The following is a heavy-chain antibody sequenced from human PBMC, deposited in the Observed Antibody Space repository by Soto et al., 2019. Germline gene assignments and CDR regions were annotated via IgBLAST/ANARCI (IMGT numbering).Heavy chain of an antibody. V-gene: IGHV1-18*01. CDR1: GYTFTTYG. CDR3: TREGSAPYYYYAMDA. D-gene: IGHD3-10*01. J-gene: IGHJ6*02. Sequence: GASLKVSCKASGYTFTTYGISWVRQAPGEGLEWLGWINTHNGNTNYAQNLQGRVFMTADTSTNTAYMELRSLRSDDTAIYFCTREGSAPYYYYAMDAWGQGTTVTVSS. CDR2: INTHNGNT.